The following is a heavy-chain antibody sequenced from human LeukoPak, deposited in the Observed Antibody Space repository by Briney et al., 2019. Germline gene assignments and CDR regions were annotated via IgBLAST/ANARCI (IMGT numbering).Heavy chain of an antibody. D-gene: IGHD3-22*01. CDR1: GFTVSSNE. Sequence: GGSLRLSCAASGFTVSSNEMSWVRQAPGKGLEWVSSISGGSTYYADSVKGRFTISRDNSKNTLYLQMNSLRAEDTAVYYCAKVRQGYYYDSSGYYYTTAADAFDIWGQGTMVTVSS. V-gene: IGHV3-38-3*01. CDR2: ISGGST. CDR3: AKVRQGYYYDSSGYYYTTAADAFDI. J-gene: IGHJ3*02.